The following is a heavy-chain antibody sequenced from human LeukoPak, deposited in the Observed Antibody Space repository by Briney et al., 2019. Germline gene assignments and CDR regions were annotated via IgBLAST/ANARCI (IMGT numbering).Heavy chain of an antibody. CDR3: ARASRLGIAALYYMDV. CDR1: GGSISTYY. Sequence: SETLSLTCTVSGGSISTYYWSWIRQPPGKGLEWIGYIYYSGSTNYNPSLKSRVTMSVDTSKSQFSLKLSSVTAADTAVYYCARASRLGIAALYYMDVWGKGTTVTVSS. V-gene: IGHV4-59*01. D-gene: IGHD6-6*01. J-gene: IGHJ6*03. CDR2: IYYSGST.